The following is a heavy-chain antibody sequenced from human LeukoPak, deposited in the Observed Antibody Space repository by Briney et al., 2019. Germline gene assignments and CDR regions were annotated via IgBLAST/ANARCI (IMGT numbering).Heavy chain of an antibody. D-gene: IGHD2-15*01. Sequence: SETLSLTCTVSGGSISSNYWSWSRQPPGKGLEWIGYIYYSGSTNYNPSLKSRVTISVDTSKNQFSLKLSSVTAADTAVYYCAREDCSGGSCSFDPWGQGTLVTVSS. CDR3: AREDCSGGSCSFDP. V-gene: IGHV4-59*01. CDR1: GGSISSNY. J-gene: IGHJ5*02. CDR2: IYYSGST.